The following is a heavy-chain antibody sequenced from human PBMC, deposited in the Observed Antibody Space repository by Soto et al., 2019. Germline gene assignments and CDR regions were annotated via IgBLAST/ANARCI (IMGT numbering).Heavy chain of an antibody. J-gene: IGHJ4*02. CDR3: AKDQVYIYYYDSGGPFGSVDY. Sequence: SLRLSCAASGFTFSSYGMHWVRQAPGKGLEWVAVISYDGSNKYYADSVKGRFTISRDNSKNTLYLQMNSLRAEDTAVYYCAKDQVYIYYYDSGGPFGSVDYWGQGTLVTVSS. CDR2: ISYDGSNK. CDR1: GFTFSSYG. D-gene: IGHD3-22*01. V-gene: IGHV3-30*18.